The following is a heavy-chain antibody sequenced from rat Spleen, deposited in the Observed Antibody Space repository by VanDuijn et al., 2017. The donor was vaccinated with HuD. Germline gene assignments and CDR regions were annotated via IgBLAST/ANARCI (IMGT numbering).Heavy chain of an antibody. CDR2: IWSNGGT. Sequence: QVQLKESGPGLVKPSLTLSLTCTVSGFSLSNYGVFWVRQPPGKGLEWMGVIWSNGGTDHNSAIKSRLSISRDTSKSQVFLKMNSLQTDDTGTYYCTRDRNNYGLDWYFDFWGPGTMVTVSS. D-gene: IGHD1-10*01. CDR1: GFSLSNYG. CDR3: TRDRNNYGLDWYFDF. J-gene: IGHJ1*01. V-gene: IGHV2-13*01.